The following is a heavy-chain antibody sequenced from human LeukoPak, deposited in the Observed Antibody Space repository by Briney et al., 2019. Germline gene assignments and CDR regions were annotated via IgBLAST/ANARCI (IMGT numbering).Heavy chain of an antibody. CDR3: ARHRVSSGWTVDY. V-gene: IGHV4-39*01. Sequence: SETLSLTCTVSGGSISSNSYYWGWIRQPPGKGLEWIGSIYYSGSTYNNPSLKSRVTISVDTSKNQFSLKLNSVTAADTGVYYCARHRVSSGWTVDYWGQGTLVPVSS. D-gene: IGHD6-19*01. CDR1: GGSISSNSYY. J-gene: IGHJ4*02. CDR2: IYYSGST.